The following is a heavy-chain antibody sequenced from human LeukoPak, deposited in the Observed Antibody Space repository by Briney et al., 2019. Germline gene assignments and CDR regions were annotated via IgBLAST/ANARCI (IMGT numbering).Heavy chain of an antibody. Sequence: SVKVSCKASGGTFSSYAISWVRQAPGQGLEWMGGIIPIFGTANYAQKFQGRVTITADESTSTAYMELSSLRSEDTAVYYCARDRYDFWSGPYYFDYWGQGTLVTASS. CDR3: ARDRYDFWSGPYYFDY. V-gene: IGHV1-69*01. J-gene: IGHJ4*02. CDR2: IIPIFGTA. D-gene: IGHD3-3*01. CDR1: GGTFSSYA.